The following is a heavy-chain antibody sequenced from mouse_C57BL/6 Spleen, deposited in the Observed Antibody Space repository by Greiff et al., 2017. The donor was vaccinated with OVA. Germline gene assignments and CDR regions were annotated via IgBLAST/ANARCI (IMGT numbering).Heavy chain of an antibody. CDR1: GFTFSSYA. V-gene: IGHV5-4*01. J-gene: IGHJ1*03. CDR2: ISDGGSYT. D-gene: IGHD3-1*01. Sequence: EVKLVESGGGLVKPGGSLTLSCAASGFTFSSYAMSWVRQTPEKRLEWVATISDGGSYTYDPDNVKGRLTISRDNAKNNLYLQMSDLKSEDTAVYYCARDRVQWYFDVWGTGTTVTVSS. CDR3: ARDRVQWYFDV.